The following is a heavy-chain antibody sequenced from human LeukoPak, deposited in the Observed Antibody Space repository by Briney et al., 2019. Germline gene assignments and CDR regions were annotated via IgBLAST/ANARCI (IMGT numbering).Heavy chain of an antibody. CDR3: ARHSVDGSGSYYTDYYFDY. V-gene: IGHV4-34*01. CDR1: GGSFSGYY. Sequence: PSETLSLTCAVYGGSFSGYYWSWIRQPPGKGLEWIGEINHSGSTNYNPSLKSRVTISVDTSKNQFSLKLGSVTAADTAVYYCARHSVDGSGSYYTDYYFDYRGQGTLVTVSS. J-gene: IGHJ4*02. CDR2: INHSGST. D-gene: IGHD3-10*01.